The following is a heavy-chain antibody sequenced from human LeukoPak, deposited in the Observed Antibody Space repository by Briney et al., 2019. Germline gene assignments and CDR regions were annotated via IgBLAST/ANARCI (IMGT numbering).Heavy chain of an antibody. CDR2: ISSSSSYI. Sequence: NPGGSLRLSCAVSGFTFSSYTMHWVRQAPGKGLEWVSSISSSSSYIHYADSAKGRFTISRDNAKNSLYLQMNSLRAGDTAVYYCAKSGHNSAWYETDWGQGALVTVSS. CDR3: AKSGHNSAWYETD. CDR1: GFTFSSYT. J-gene: IGHJ4*02. D-gene: IGHD6-19*01. V-gene: IGHV3-21*04.